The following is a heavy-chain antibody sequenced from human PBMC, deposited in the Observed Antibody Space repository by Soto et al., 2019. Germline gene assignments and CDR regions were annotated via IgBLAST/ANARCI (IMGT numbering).Heavy chain of an antibody. CDR1: GFTFSSYA. CDR3: AKVPLEWLFDGMDV. CDR2: ISGSGGST. D-gene: IGHD3-3*01. J-gene: IGHJ6*02. Sequence: GGSLRLSCAASGFTFSSYAMSWVRQAPGKGLEWVSAISGSGGSTYYADSVKGRFTISRDNSKNTLYLQMDSLRAEDTAVYYCAKVPLEWLFDGMDVWGQGTTVTVSS. V-gene: IGHV3-23*01.